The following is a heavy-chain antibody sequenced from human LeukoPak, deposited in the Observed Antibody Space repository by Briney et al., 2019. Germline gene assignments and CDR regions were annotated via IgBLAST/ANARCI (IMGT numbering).Heavy chain of an antibody. CDR1: GFTFSSYM. Sequence: GGSLRLSCAASGFTFSSYMMNWVRQAPGKGLEWVSSINSGSTYTYYTESVKGRFTVSRDNAKNSLFLQMNSLRAEDTAVYYCARDPDFWGQGILVTVSS. CDR2: INSGSTYT. J-gene: IGHJ4*02. V-gene: IGHV3-21*01. CDR3: ARDPDF.